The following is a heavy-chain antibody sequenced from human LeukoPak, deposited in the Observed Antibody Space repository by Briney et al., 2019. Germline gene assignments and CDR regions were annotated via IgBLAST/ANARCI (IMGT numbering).Heavy chain of an antibody. CDR1: GYTFTAYY. Sequence: GASVKVSCKASGYTFTAYYIHWVRQAPGQGLEWMGWINPNSGGTNSAQKFQGRVTMTRDTSISTAYMEVTRLTSDDTAVYFCAGVKAYGGAGDFDYWGQGTLVTVSS. V-gene: IGHV1-2*02. D-gene: IGHD3-10*01. J-gene: IGHJ4*02. CDR3: AGVKAYGGAGDFDY. CDR2: INPNSGGT.